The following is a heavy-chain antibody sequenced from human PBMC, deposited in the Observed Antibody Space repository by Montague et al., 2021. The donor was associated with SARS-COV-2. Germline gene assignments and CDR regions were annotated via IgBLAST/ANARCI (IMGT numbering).Heavy chain of an antibody. Sequence: SETLSLTCTVSGGSITGYYWSWLRRSPGKGLEWIAYIYDCGAVNXKPSLVSRVTISTDTSKNQLSFKVNSVTAADTAVYYCVRDHPYGGPRGAYDIWGRGTVVTVSS. J-gene: IGHJ3*02. CDR3: VRDHPYGGPRGAYDI. CDR2: IYDCGAV. D-gene: IGHD4-23*01. V-gene: IGHV4-59*01. CDR1: GGSITGYY.